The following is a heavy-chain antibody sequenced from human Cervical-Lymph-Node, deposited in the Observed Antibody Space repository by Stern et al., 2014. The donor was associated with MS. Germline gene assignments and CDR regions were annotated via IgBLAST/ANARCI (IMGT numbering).Heavy chain of an antibody. J-gene: IGHJ3*02. V-gene: IGHV3-21*01. CDR1: GFTFTTYS. CDR2: IISSSTFI. CDR3: ARERVAFDALDI. Sequence: EVQLVQSGGGLVKPGGSLRLSCAASGFTFTTYSMNWVRQAPGKGLEWVSSIISSSTFIYYADSVKGRFTISRDNAKNSLYLQMNSLRAEDTALYYCARERVAFDALDIWGQGTMVTVSS.